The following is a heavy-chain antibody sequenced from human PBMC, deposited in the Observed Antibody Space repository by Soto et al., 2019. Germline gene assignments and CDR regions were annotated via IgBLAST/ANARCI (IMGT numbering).Heavy chain of an antibody. V-gene: IGHV3-30-3*01. Sequence: GGSLRLSCAASGFTFSSYAMHWVRQAPGKGLEWVAVISYDGSNKYYADSVKGRFTISRDNSKNTLYLQMNSLRAEDTAVYYCARVRGMANEALDIWGQGTMVTVSS. CDR2: ISYDGSNK. CDR1: GFTFSSYA. J-gene: IGHJ3*02. CDR3: ARVRGMANEALDI.